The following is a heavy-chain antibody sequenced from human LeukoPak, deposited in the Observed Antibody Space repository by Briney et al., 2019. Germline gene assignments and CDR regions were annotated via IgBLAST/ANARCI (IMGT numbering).Heavy chain of an antibody. CDR3: ARGDSGSYYYPFDY. CDR1: GSSISSYY. V-gene: IGHV4-34*01. D-gene: IGHD1-26*01. CDR2: INHSGST. Sequence: PSETLSLTCTVSGSSISSYYWSWIRQPPGKGLEWIGEINHSGSTNYNPSLKSRVTISVDTSKNQFSLKLSSVTAADTAVYYCARGDSGSYYYPFDYWGQGTLVTVSS. J-gene: IGHJ4*02.